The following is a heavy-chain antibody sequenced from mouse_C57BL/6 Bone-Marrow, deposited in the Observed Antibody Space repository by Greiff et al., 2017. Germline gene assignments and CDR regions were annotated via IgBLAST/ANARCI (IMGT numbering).Heavy chain of an antibody. V-gene: IGHV1-81*01. Sequence: QVQLQQSGAELARPGASVKLSCKASGYTFTSYGISWVKQRTGQGLEWIGEIYPRSGNTYYNEKFKGKATLTADKSSSTAYMELRSLTSEDSAVYFCARLELLAMDYWGQGTSATVSS. CDR1: GYTFTSYG. CDR2: IYPRSGNT. CDR3: ARLELLAMDY. D-gene: IGHD1-1*01. J-gene: IGHJ4*01.